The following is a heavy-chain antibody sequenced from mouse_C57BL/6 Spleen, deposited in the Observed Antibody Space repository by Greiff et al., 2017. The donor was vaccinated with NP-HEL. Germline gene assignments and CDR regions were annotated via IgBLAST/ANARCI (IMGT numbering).Heavy chain of an antibody. J-gene: IGHJ2*01. D-gene: IGHD2-4*01. V-gene: IGHV1-59*01. CDR2: IDPSDSYT. CDR1: GYTFTSYW. Sequence: QVQLKQPGAELVRPGTSVKLSCKASGYTFTSYWMHWVKQRPGQGLEWIGVIDPSDSYTNYNQKFKGKATLTVDTSSSTAYMQLSSLTSEDSAVYYCASLYYDYHEGFDYWGQGTTLTVSS. CDR3: ASLYYDYHEGFDY.